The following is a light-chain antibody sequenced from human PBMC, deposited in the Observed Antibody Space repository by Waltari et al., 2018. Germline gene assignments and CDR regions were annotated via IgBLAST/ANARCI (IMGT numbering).Light chain of an antibody. CDR3: QQRSNWPLT. CDR2: DAS. CDR1: QSVSSN. J-gene: IGKJ4*01. V-gene: IGKV3-11*01. Sequence: EIVFTHSPATLSLSPGERATLPCRASQSVSSNLAWYQQKPGQAPRLLIYDASNRATGIPARFSGSGSGTDFTLTISSLEPEDFAVYYCQQRSNWPLTFGGGTKVEIK.